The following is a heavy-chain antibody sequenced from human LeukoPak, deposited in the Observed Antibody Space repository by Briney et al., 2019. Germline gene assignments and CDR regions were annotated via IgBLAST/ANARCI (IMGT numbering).Heavy chain of an antibody. J-gene: IGHJ5*02. Sequence: SVKVSCKASGGTFSSYAISWVRQAPGQGLEWMGGIIPIFGTAKYAQKFQGRVTITTDESTSTVYMELSSLRSEDTAVYYCARDPINTWEGGHWFDPWGQGTLVTVSS. CDR1: GGTFSSYA. D-gene: IGHD1-26*01. CDR3: ARDPINTWEGGHWFDP. V-gene: IGHV1-69*05. CDR2: IIPIFGTA.